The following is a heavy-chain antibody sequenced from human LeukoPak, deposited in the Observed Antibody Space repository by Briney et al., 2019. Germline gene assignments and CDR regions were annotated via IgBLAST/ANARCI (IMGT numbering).Heavy chain of an antibody. Sequence: SVKVSCKASGGTFSSYAISWVRQAPGQGLEWMGGIIPIFGTANYAQKFQGRVTITADESTSTAYMELSSLRSEDTAVYYCARDLYASGNYRSYWYFDLWGRGTLVTVSS. CDR2: IIPIFGTA. V-gene: IGHV1-69*13. CDR1: GGTFSSYA. J-gene: IGHJ2*01. D-gene: IGHD3-10*01. CDR3: ARDLYASGNYRSYWYFDL.